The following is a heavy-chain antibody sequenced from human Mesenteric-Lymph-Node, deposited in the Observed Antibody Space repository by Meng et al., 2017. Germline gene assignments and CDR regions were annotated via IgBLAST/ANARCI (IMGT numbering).Heavy chain of an antibody. J-gene: IGHJ4*02. CDR2: IIPILGIA. Sequence: SVKVSCKASGGTFSSYTISWVRQAPGQGLEWMGRIIPILGIANYAQKFQGRVTITADKSTSTAYMELSSLRSEDTAVYYCARGYDFRSGYYSAGGDYWGQGTLVTVSS. D-gene: IGHD3-3*01. CDR3: ARGYDFRSGYYSAGGDY. V-gene: IGHV1-69*02. CDR1: GGTFSSYT.